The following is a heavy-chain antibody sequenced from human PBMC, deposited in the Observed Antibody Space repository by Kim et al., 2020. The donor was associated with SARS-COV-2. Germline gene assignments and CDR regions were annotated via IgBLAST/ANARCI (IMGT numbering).Heavy chain of an antibody. CDR3: ARERGDMWFGTYSYYGLDV. V-gene: IGHV4-59*01. D-gene: IGHD3-10*01. J-gene: IGHJ6*02. CDR2: VHQSGHA. Sequence: SETLSLTCTVSGGSISGFYWTWIRQSPGRGLEWIGYVHQSGHAQYNPSLKSRVAISVDTSRNQFSLKVNSVSTADTAVYYCARERGDMWFGTYSYYGLDVWGQGTTVTVSS. CDR1: GGSISGFY.